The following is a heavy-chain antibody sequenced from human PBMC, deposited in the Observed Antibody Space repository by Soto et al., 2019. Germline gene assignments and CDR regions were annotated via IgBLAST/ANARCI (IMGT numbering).Heavy chain of an antibody. CDR2: IYHSGST. D-gene: IGHD2-21*01. J-gene: IGHJ4*02. CDR1: GGSISSGGYS. V-gene: IGHV4-30-2*01. CDR3: ARGPPILW. Sequence: SETLSLTCAVSGGSISSGGYSWRWIRQPPGKGLECIGYIYHSGSTYYNPSLKSRVTISVDRSKNQFSLKLSSVTAADTAVYYCARGPPILWWSQGTLVTVS.